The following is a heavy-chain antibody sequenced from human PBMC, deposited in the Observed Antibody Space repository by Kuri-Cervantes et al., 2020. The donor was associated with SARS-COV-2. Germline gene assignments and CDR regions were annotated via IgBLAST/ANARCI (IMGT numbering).Heavy chain of an antibody. CDR3: ARRVGYYFDY. CDR1: GYSFTSYW. J-gene: IGHJ4*02. V-gene: IGHV5-10-1*01. CDR2: IDPSDSYT. Sequence: KVSCKGSGYSFTSYWISWVRQMPGKGLEWMGRIDPSDSYTNYSPSFQGHVTISADTSISTAYLQWSSLKASDTAMYYCARRVGYYFDYWGQGTLATVSS. D-gene: IGHD2-15*01.